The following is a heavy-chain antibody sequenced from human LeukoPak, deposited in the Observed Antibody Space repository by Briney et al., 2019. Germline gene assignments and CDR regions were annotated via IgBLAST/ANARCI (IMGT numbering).Heavy chain of an antibody. D-gene: IGHD1-1*01. J-gene: IGHJ4*02. Sequence: GGSLRLSCAASGFTFSSYAMHWVRQAPGKGLEWVAVIWYDGSNKYYADSVKGRFTISRDNSKNTLYLQMNSLRAEDTAVYYCAREGRSWTFDYWGQGTLVTVSS. CDR1: GFTFSSYA. CDR3: AREGRSWTFDY. V-gene: IGHV3-33*08. CDR2: IWYDGSNK.